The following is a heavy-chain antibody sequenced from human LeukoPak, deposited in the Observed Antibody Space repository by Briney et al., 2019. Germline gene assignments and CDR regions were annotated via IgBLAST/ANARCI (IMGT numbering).Heavy chain of an antibody. CDR1: GFTFDEYA. Sequence: GGSLRLSCAASGFTFDEYAMHWVRQAPGKGLEWVSFISGDGGGAYYAGSVKGRFTISRDNTKTSLYLQMNSLGTEDTALYYCARDKDTTGWLSWDQGTRVTVSS. CDR3: ARDKDTTGWLS. D-gene: IGHD6-19*01. J-gene: IGHJ5*02. CDR2: ISGDGGGA. V-gene: IGHV3-43*02.